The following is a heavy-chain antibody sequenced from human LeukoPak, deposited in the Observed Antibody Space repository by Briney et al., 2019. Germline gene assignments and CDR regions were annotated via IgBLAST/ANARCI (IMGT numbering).Heavy chain of an antibody. D-gene: IGHD5-12*01. J-gene: IGHJ4*02. Sequence: SVKVSCKASGCTFSSYAISWVRQAPGQGLEWMGSIIPIFGTENYAQKFQGGATITTDECTSTAYMELRSRRCEDTAVYYCARGYSGYEIDYWGQGTLVTVSS. V-gene: IGHV1-69*05. CDR2: IIPIFGTE. CDR3: ARGYSGYEIDY. CDR1: GCTFSSYA.